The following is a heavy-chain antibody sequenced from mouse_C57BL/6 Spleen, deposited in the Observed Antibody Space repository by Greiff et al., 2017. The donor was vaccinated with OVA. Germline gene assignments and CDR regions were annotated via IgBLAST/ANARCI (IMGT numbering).Heavy chain of an antibody. J-gene: IGHJ2*01. CDR3: ANLEGYFDD. CDR2: INPNNGGT. CDR1: GYTFTDYY. V-gene: IGHV1-26*01. Sequence: VQLQQSGPELVKPGASVTISCKASGYTFTDYYMNWVKQSPGQSLEWIGDINPNNGGTSYNQKFKGKATLTVDKSSSTAYMELRSLTSEDSAVDYCANLEGYFDDWGQGTTLTVAA. D-gene: IGHD2-10*02.